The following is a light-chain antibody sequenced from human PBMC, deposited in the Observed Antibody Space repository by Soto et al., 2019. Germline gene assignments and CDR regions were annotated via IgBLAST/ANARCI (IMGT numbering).Light chain of an antibody. CDR2: GTT. CDR3: QQYGHWPPYT. J-gene: IGKJ2*01. CDR1: QSVSRK. V-gene: IGKV3-15*01. Sequence: EIVMTQSPAPLSVSPGERVTLSCRASQSVSRKLAWYQQKPGQAPRLLIYGTTTRATGIPARFSGSGSGTEFTLTISSLQSEDFGIYYCQQYGHWPPYTFGQGTTLET.